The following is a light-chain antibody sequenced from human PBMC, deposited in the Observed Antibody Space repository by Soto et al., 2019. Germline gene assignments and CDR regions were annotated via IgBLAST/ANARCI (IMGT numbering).Light chain of an antibody. J-gene: IGKJ4*01. Sequence: DIQMTQSPSTLSASVGDRVTITCRASESFNNWVAWYQQKPGKAPKLLMYKASNLESGVPSRFSGSGSRTEFTLTISSLQPDDFATHYCQQYSSYPLTFGGGTKVEIK. CDR1: ESFNNW. V-gene: IGKV1-5*03. CDR3: QQYSSYPLT. CDR2: KAS.